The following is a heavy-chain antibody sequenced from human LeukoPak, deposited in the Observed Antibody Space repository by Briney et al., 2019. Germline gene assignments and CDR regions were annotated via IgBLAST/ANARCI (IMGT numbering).Heavy chain of an antibody. CDR1: GFTFSTSA. V-gene: IGHV3-74*01. D-gene: IGHD2-21*02. Sequence: PGGSLRLSCAASGFTFSTSAMSWVRQAPGKGLVWVSRINSDESSTTYADSVKGRFTISRDNAKNTLYLQMSSLRAEDTAVYYCARIGDWSGWGQGTLVTVSS. CDR3: ARIGDWSG. CDR2: INSDESST. J-gene: IGHJ4*02.